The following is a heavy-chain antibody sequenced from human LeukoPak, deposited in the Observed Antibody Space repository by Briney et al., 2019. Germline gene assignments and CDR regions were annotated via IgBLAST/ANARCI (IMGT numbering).Heavy chain of an antibody. CDR2: IYTSGST. V-gene: IGHV4-4*07. J-gene: IGHJ1*01. CDR1: GGSISSYY. Sequence: ASETLSLTCTVSGGSISSYYWSWIRQPAGKGLEWIGRIYTSGSTNYNPSLKSRVTMSVDTSKNQFSLKLSSVTAADTAVYYCARGFGSGSYSGSEYFQHWGQGTLVTVSS. D-gene: IGHD1-26*01. CDR3: ARGFGSGSYSGSEYFQH.